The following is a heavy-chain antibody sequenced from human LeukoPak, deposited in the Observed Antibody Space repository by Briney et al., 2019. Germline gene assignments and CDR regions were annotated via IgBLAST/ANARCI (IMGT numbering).Heavy chain of an antibody. J-gene: IGHJ4*02. CDR3: ARGGWYCSSINCLVYYFDY. CDR1: GYTFTSYG. Sequence: AASVKVSCKASGYTFTSYGISWVRQAPGQGLEWMGWISAYNGNTNYAQKLQGRVTMTTDTSTSTAYTELSSLSSEDTAVYYCARGGWYCSSINCLVYYFDYWGQGTLVTVSS. CDR2: ISAYNGNT. V-gene: IGHV1-18*01. D-gene: IGHD2-2*01.